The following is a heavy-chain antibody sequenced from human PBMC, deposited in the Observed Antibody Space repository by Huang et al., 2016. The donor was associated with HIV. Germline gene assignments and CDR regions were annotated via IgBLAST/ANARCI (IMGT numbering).Heavy chain of an antibody. D-gene: IGHD3-10*01. CDR1: GGSIRSDNYY. CDR3: ARLPGSITMIRGVITDPY. Sequence: QLQLQESGPGLVKPSETLSLTCTVSGGSIRSDNYYWGWIRQPPGKGLEWIGSIYYSGSTYHSPYLKSRVTIPVDTSKNQFSLKRRAVTAADTAVYYCARLPGSITMIRGVITDPYWGQGTLVTVSS. CDR2: IYYSGST. J-gene: IGHJ4*02. V-gene: IGHV4-39*01.